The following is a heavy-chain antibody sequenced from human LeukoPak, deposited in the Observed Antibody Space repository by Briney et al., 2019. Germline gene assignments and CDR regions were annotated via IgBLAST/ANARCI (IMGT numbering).Heavy chain of an antibody. J-gene: IGHJ6*02. CDR3: ARDRCSSTSCHPIGYYYYYGMDA. Sequence: SVKVSCTASGGTFSSYAISWVRQAPGQGLEWMGGIIPILGTANYAQKFQGRVTITADESTSTAYMELSSLRSEDTAVYYCARDRCSSTSCHPIGYYYYYGMDAWGQGTTVTVSS. CDR2: IIPILGTA. V-gene: IGHV1-69*13. D-gene: IGHD2-2*01. CDR1: GGTFSSYA.